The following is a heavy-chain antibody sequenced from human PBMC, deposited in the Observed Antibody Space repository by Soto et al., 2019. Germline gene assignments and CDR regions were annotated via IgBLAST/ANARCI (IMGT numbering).Heavy chain of an antibody. CDR1: GFTFSVYT. CDR3: ARDGKVTPHFDY. V-gene: IGHV3-48*01. CDR2: MEGGGGPT. D-gene: IGHD1-26*01. J-gene: IGHJ4*02. Sequence: EVQLVESGGGLVQPGGSLRLSCVGSGFTFSVYTMNWVRLAPGKGLEWVSTMEGGGGPTHYADSVKGRFTISRDNAKNSLYLHMRSLRVDDTAVYYCARDGKVTPHFDYWGQGTLVTVSS.